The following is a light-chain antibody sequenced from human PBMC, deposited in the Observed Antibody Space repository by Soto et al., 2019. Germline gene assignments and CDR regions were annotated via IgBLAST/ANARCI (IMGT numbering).Light chain of an antibody. Sequence: EIGVTQSQGTLSLSPGERATLSCRASQSVSGNCLAWYQHKPGQAPRLLIYSASNRATDIPDRFSGSGSATDFTLAISSLEPEDFAVYYCRQYCTSPQTFGPGTKVDI. CDR1: QSVSGNC. CDR2: SAS. J-gene: IGKJ3*01. V-gene: IGKV3-20*01. CDR3: RQYCTSPQT.